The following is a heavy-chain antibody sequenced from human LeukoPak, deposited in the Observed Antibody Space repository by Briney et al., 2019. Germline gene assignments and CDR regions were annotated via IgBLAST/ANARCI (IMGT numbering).Heavy chain of an antibody. Sequence: GGSLRLSCVASGFTFSSRDWMTWVRQAPGKGLEWVSAISGSGYSTYYADSVKGRFTISRDNSKNTLYLQMNSLRAEDTAVYYCAKYYGDDPDYYYYMDVWGKGTTVTISS. CDR2: ISGSGYST. D-gene: IGHD4-17*01. J-gene: IGHJ6*03. V-gene: IGHV3-23*01. CDR1: GFTFSSRDW. CDR3: AKYYGDDPDYYYYMDV.